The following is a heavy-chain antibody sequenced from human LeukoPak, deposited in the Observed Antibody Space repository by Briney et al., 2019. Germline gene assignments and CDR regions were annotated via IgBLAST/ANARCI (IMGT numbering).Heavy chain of an antibody. J-gene: IGHJ3*02. CDR3: ARERPMVREHDAFDI. V-gene: IGHV4-34*01. D-gene: IGHD3-10*01. Sequence: SETLSLTCAVYGGSFSGYYWSWIRQPPGKGLEWIGEINHSGSTNYNPSLKSRVTISVDTSKNQFSLKLSSVTAADTAVYYCARERPMVREHDAFDIWGQGTMVTVSS. CDR1: GGSFSGYY. CDR2: INHSGST.